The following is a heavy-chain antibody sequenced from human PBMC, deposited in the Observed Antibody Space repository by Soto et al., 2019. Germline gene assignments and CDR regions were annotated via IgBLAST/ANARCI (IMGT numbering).Heavy chain of an antibody. Sequence: AAGKVSCKAXCYTFTAYGMSWLRHASGQGREWMGWISAYNGNTNYAQKLQGRVTMTTDTSTSTAYMELRSLRYDDTAVYYCAATYYYDSSGYYYEYFPHWGQGTLVTVSS. J-gene: IGHJ1*01. D-gene: IGHD3-22*01. CDR1: CYTFTAYG. CDR3: AATYYYDSSGYYYEYFPH. CDR2: ISAYNGNT. V-gene: IGHV1-18*01.